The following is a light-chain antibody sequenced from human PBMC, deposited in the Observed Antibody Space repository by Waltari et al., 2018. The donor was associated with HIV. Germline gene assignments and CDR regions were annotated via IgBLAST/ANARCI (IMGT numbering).Light chain of an antibody. Sequence: QSALTQPASVSGSPGQSITISCTGTTSDVGGYTSVSWYQQHPAKAPKLVILDVSNRPSGVSNRCSGSKSGNTASLTISGLQAEDEAYYYCSSYTSSDTVVFGGGTKVTVL. J-gene: IGLJ2*01. CDR1: TSDVGGYTS. CDR3: SSYTSSDTVV. CDR2: DVS. V-gene: IGLV2-14*03.